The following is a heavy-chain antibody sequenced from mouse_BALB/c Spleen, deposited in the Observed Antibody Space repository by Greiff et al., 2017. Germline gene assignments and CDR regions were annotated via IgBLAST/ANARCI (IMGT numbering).Heavy chain of an antibody. CDR3: ARGYSGLLAY. D-gene: IGHD3-1*01. V-gene: IGHV2-9*02. CDR1: GFSLTSYG. J-gene: IGHJ3*01. Sequence: VKLMESGPGLVAPSQSLSITCTVSGFSLTSYGVHWVRQPPGKGLEWLGVIWAGGSTNYNSALMSRLSISKDNSKSQVFLKMNSLQTDDTAMYYCARGYSGLLAYWGQGTLVTVSA. CDR2: IWAGGST.